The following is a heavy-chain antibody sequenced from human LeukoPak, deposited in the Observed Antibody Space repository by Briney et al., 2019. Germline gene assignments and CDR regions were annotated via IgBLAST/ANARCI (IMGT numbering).Heavy chain of an antibody. CDR3: ARGGGSYAHALAFDY. D-gene: IGHD1-26*01. CDR1: GYTFTSSG. Sequence: ASVTVSCKASGYTFTSSGISWVRQAPGQGLEWMGWISTYNGNTNYAQKLQGRVTMTTDTSTSIAYMELRSLRSDDTAVYYCARGGGSYAHALAFDYWGQGTLVTVSS. V-gene: IGHV1-18*01. CDR2: ISTYNGNT. J-gene: IGHJ4*02.